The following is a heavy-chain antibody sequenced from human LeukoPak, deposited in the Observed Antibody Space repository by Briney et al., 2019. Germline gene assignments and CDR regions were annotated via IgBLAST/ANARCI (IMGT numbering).Heavy chain of an antibody. V-gene: IGHV4-39*07. D-gene: IGHD1-14*01. CDR1: GGSISSGSYY. CDR3: ARAPEYGLYYFDY. J-gene: IGHJ4*02. CDR2: IYYSGST. Sequence: PSETLSLTCTVSGGSISSGSYYWGWIRQPPGKGLEWIGNIYYSGSTYYNPSLKSRVSISVDTSKNQFSLKLTSVTAADTAVYYCARAPEYGLYYFDYWAREPWSPSPQ.